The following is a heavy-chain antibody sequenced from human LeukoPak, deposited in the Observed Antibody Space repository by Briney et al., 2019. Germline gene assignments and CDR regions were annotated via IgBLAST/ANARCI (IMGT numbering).Heavy chain of an antibody. D-gene: IGHD6-6*01. CDR2: IYPGDSDT. Sequence: ESLKISCKASGDSFVSYWIGWVRHMPGKGREWMGIIYPGDSDTRYSPSLQGQLTISADKYISTAYLQWSSLKASGTAMYYCARRSTTAAPLFDYWGQGSLVTVSS. CDR3: ARRSTTAAPLFDY. V-gene: IGHV5-51*01. J-gene: IGHJ4*02. CDR1: GDSFVSYW.